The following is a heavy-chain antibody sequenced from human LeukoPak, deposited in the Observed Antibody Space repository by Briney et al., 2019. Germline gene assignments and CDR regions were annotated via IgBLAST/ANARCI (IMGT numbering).Heavy chain of an antibody. D-gene: IGHD3-16*02. CDR3: AKDSYYDYVWGSYRYTNQFDY. Sequence: GGSLRLSCAASGFTLRSYEMNWVRQAPGKGLEWVSYISSSGSTIYYADSVKGRFTISRDNSKNTLYLQMNSLRAEDTAVYYCAKDSYYDYVWGSYRYTNQFDYWGQGTLVTVSS. J-gene: IGHJ4*02. CDR2: ISSSGSTI. V-gene: IGHV3-48*03. CDR1: GFTLRSYE.